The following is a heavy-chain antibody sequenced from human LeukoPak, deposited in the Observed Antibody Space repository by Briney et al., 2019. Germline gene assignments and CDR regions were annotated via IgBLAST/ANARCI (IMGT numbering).Heavy chain of an antibody. CDR2: IYHSGST. CDR3: ARDLGKWELLYYFDY. D-gene: IGHD1-26*01. V-gene: IGHV4-39*07. CDR1: GGSISRGDYY. J-gene: IGHJ4*02. Sequence: PSETLSLTCTVSGGSISRGDYYWGWIRQFPGKRLEWIGSIYHSGSTFFNPSLKSRVSMSVDTSKNQFSLNLKSVTAADTAVYFCARDLGKWELLYYFDYWGQGTLVTVSS.